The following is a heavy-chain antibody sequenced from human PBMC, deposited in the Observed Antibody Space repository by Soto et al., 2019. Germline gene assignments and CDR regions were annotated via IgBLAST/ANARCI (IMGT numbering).Heavy chain of an antibody. J-gene: IGHJ3*02. V-gene: IGHV4-31*03. Sequence: SETLSLTCTVSGGSISSGGYYWSWIRQHPGKGLEWIGYIYYSGSTYYNPSLKSRVTISVDTSKNQFSLKLSSVTAADTAVYYCARDADGDSSGYYAFDIWGQGTMVTVSS. D-gene: IGHD3-22*01. CDR3: ARDADGDSSGYYAFDI. CDR1: GGSISSGGYY. CDR2: IYYSGST.